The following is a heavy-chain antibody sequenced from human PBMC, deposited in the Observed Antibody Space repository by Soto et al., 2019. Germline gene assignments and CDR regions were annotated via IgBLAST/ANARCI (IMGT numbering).Heavy chain of an antibody. V-gene: IGHV1-46*03. Sequence: GASVKVSCKASGYTFTSYYMHWVRQAPGQGLEWMGIINPSGGSTSYAQKFQGRVTMTRDTSTSTVYMELSSLRSEDTAVYYCAVRYRRFDSHVYYMDVWGKGTTVTVSS. CDR2: INPSGGST. J-gene: IGHJ6*03. CDR1: GYTFTSYY. CDR3: AVRYRRFDSHVYYMDV. D-gene: IGHD3-16*02.